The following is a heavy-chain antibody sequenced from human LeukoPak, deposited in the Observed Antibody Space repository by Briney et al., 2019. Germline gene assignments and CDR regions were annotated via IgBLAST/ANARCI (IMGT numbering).Heavy chain of an antibody. D-gene: IGHD3-22*01. J-gene: IGHJ4*02. CDR2: IYYSGST. V-gene: IGHV4-59*08. CDR3: ARTTRYYDSSGCFDF. CDR1: GGSISSYY. Sequence: SETLSLTCTVSGGSISSYYWSWIRQPPGKGLEWIAYIYYSGSTNYNPSLKSRVTISVDTSKNQFSLKMSSVTAADTAVYYFARTTRYYDSSGCFDFWGQGTLVTVSS.